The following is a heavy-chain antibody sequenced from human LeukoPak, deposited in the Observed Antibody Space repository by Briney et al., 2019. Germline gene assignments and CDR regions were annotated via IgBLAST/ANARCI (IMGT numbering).Heavy chain of an antibody. Sequence: PGGSLRLSCAASGFTFSSYEMNWVRQAPGKGLEWVSYISGSGTTTYYADSVKGRFTISRDNSKNTLYLQMNGLRGEDTAIYYCAKATRMGYSGSYSDGFDIWGQGTMVTVSS. CDR3: AKATRMGYSGSYSDGFDI. V-gene: IGHV3-48*03. J-gene: IGHJ3*02. CDR1: GFTFSSYE. D-gene: IGHD1-26*01. CDR2: ISGSGTTT.